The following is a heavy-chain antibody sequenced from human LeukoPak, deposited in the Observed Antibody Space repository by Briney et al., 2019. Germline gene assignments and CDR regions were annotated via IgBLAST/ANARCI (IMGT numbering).Heavy chain of an antibody. CDR2: INPHSGDT. J-gene: IGHJ5*02. Sequence: EASVKVSCKAFGYTFTSYYMHWVRQAPGQGLEWMGWINPHSGDTNYAHKFQGRVTMTRDTSISIAYMELSSLKSDDTAVYYCAREGGSSYGYAYHWGQGTPVTVSS. V-gene: IGHV1-2*07. CDR3: AREGGSSYGYAYH. D-gene: IGHD5-18*01. CDR1: GYTFTSYY.